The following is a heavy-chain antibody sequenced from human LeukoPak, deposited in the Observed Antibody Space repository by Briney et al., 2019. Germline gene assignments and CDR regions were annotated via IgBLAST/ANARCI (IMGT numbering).Heavy chain of an antibody. V-gene: IGHV5-51*01. CDR2: IYPGDSDT. CDR3: ARRRRSGSQNWFDP. CDR1: GSSFTSYW. D-gene: IGHD1-26*01. Sequence: GASLQISCKGSGSSFTSYWIGWVRQMPGKGLEWMGIIYPGDSDTRYSPSFQGQVTISADKSISTAYLQWGSLKASDTAMYYCARRRRSGSQNWFDPWGQGTLATVSS. J-gene: IGHJ5*02.